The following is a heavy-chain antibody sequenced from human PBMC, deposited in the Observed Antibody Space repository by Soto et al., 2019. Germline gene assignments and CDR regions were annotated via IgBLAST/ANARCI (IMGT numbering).Heavy chain of an antibody. CDR3: AHIGVSKWFDF. V-gene: IGHV2-5*02. CDR1: GFSLSTRGVG. D-gene: IGHD2-8*01. CDR2: IYWDDDK. J-gene: IGHJ4*02. Sequence: SGLTLVSNTQAFTLTCTFSGFSLSTRGVGVGWIRQPPGKALEWLALIYWDDDKRYSPSLKTRLTITKDTSKNQVVLTMTNMDPVDTATYSCAHIGVSKWFDFWGQGTLVTVSS.